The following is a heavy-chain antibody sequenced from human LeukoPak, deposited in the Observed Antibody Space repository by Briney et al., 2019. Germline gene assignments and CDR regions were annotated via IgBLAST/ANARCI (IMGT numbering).Heavy chain of an antibody. CDR3: ATEGYYDSSGYYTDY. CDR1: GYTFTVYY. D-gene: IGHD3-22*01. CDR2: VNSDSGAT. J-gene: IGHJ4*02. V-gene: IGHV1-2*02. Sequence: ASVKVSCKASGYTFTVYYIHWVRQAPGQGLEWMGWVNSDSGATNYEQKFQGRVTMTEDTSTDTAYMELSSLRSEDTAVYYCATEGYYDSSGYYTDYWGQGTLVTVSS.